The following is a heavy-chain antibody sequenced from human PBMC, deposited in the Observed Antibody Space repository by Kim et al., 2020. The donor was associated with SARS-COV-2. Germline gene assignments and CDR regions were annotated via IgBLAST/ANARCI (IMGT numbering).Heavy chain of an antibody. CDR1: GGSISSYY. Sequence: SETLSLTCTVSGGSISSYYWSWIRQPPGKGLEWIGYIYYSGSTNYNPSLKSRVTISVDTSKNQFSLKLSSVTAADTAVYYCARGGAQFLGDFWSGYEKYYFDYWGQGTLVTVSS. CDR3: ARGGAQFLGDFWSGYEKYYFDY. V-gene: IGHV4-59*13. D-gene: IGHD3-3*01. CDR2: IYYSGST. J-gene: IGHJ4*02.